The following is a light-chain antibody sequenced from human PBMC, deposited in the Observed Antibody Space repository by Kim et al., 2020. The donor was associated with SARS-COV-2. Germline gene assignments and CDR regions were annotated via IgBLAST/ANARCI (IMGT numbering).Light chain of an antibody. Sequence: QSVTISSTGTSSDVGGYNYVSWYQQHPGKAPKLMIYDVSKRPSGVPDRFSGSKSGNTASLTISGLQAEDEADYYCCSYAGSYTNYVFGTGTKVTVL. CDR1: SSDVGGYNY. CDR2: DVS. CDR3: CSYAGSYTNYV. J-gene: IGLJ1*01. V-gene: IGLV2-11*01.